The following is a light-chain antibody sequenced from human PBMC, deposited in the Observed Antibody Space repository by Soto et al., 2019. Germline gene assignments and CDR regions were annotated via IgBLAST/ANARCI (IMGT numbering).Light chain of an antibody. CDR3: CSYAGTVAYV. CDR1: GSVVGAYNL. Sequence: QSALTQPASVSGSPGQSITISCAGTGSVVGAYNLVSWYQQHPGKAPKLIICEDSTRPSGISNRFSGSKSGDTASLTTSGLQAEDEADYFCCSYAGTVAYVFGTGTKVTVL. V-gene: IGLV2-23*01. J-gene: IGLJ1*01. CDR2: EDS.